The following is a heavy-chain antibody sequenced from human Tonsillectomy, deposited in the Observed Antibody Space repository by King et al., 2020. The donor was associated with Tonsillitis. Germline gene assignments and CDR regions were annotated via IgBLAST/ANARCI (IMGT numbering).Heavy chain of an antibody. CDR3: ARGSRFGIYSLAS. V-gene: IGHV4-39*01. D-gene: IGHD3-10*01. Sequence: QLQESGPGLVKPSETLSLTCTVSGGSISSSSYYWGWIRQPPGKGLEWIGSIYYSGSTYYNPSLKSRVTMSVDTSNNQFSLKLSSVTAADTAVYYCARGSRFGIYSLASWGQGTLVPVSS. CDR2: IYYSGST. CDR1: GGSISSSSYY. J-gene: IGHJ4*02.